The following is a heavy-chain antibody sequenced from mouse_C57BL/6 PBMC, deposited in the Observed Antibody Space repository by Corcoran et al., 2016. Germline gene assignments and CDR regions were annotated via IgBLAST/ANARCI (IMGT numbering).Heavy chain of an antibody. D-gene: IGHD1-1*01. CDR1: GYTFTTYG. CDR3: ARWGYYGRGAWFAY. CDR2: INTYSGVP. Sequence: QIQLVQSGPELKKPGETVKISCKASGYTFTTYGMSWVKQAPGKGLKWMGWINTYSGVPTYADDFKGRFAFSLETSASTAYLPINNLKNEDTATYCCARWGYYGRGAWFAYWGQGTLVTVSA. V-gene: IGHV9-3*01. J-gene: IGHJ3*01.